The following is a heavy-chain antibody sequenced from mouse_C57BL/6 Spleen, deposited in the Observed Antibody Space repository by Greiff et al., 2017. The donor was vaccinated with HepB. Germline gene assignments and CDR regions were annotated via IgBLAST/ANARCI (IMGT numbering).Heavy chain of an antibody. CDR1: GFTFTDYY. CDR2: IRNKANGYTT. D-gene: IGHD1-1*01. CDR3: ARYGYGSSYRYFDV. J-gene: IGHJ1*03. V-gene: IGHV7-3*01. Sequence: DVQLVESGGGLVQPGGSLSLSCAASGFTFTDYYMSWVRQPPGKALEWLGFIRNKANGYTTEYSASVKGRFTISRDNSQSILYLQMNALRAEDSATYYCARYGYGSSYRYFDVWGTGTTVTVSS.